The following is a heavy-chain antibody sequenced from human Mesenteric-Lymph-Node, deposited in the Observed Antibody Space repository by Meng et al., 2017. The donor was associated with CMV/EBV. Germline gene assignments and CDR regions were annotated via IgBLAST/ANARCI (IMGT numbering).Heavy chain of an antibody. J-gene: IGHJ6*02. CDR3: ARRPNYEHYYYYGMDV. CDR2: MNPNSGNT. D-gene: IGHD1-7*01. CDR1: GYTFTSYD. V-gene: IGHV1-8*01. Sequence: ASVKVSCKASGYTFTSYDINWVRQATGQGLEWMGWMNPNSGNTGYAQKVQGRVTMTTDTSTSTAYMELRSLRSDDTAVYYCARRPNYEHYYYYGMDVWGQGTTVTVSS.